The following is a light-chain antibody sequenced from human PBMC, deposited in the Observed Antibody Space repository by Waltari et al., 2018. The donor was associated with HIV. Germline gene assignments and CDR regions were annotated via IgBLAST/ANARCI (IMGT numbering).Light chain of an antibody. Sequence: SYVLTQPPSVSVAPGKTARITCGGNNIGRKSVHWYQQKPGQAPVLVIYDDSDRPSGIPERFSGSNSGNTATLTISGVEAGDEADYYCQVWDSSSDPVVFGGGTKLTVL. CDR3: QVWDSSSDPVV. CDR2: DDS. V-gene: IGLV3-21*04. J-gene: IGLJ2*01. CDR1: NIGRKS.